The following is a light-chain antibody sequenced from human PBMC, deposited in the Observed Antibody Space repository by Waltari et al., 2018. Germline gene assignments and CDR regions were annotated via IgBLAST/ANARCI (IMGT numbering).Light chain of an antibody. CDR2: RAS. CDR3: QQHGTFPAP. Sequence: EIVLTQSPGTASLSPGERVPLSCRASQSVGSSSLAWYQQKPGQAPRLVIYRASRRATAIPDRFSGSGSWTDFSLTIRRLEPEDFSVYYCQQHGTFPAPFGQGTKVEIK. J-gene: IGKJ1*01. CDR1: QSVGSSS. V-gene: IGKV3-20*01.